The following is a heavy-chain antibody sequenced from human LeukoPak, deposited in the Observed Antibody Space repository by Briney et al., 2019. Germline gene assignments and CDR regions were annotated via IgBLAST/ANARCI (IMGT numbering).Heavy chain of an antibody. CDR3: ARERLAVAGPFDY. J-gene: IGHJ4*02. CDR1: GFTFSSYA. CDR2: ISYDGSNK. V-gene: IGHV3-30-3*01. Sequence: GRSLRLSCAASGFTFSSYAMHWVRQAPGKGLEWVAVISYDGSNKYYADSVKGRFTISRDNSKNTLYLQMNSLRAEDTAVYYCARERLAVAGPFDYWGQGTLATVSS. D-gene: IGHD6-19*01.